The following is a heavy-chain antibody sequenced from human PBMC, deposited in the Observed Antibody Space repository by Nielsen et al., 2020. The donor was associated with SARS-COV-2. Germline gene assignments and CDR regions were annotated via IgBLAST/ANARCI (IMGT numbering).Heavy chain of an antibody. J-gene: IGHJ3*02. CDR1: GGSISSSSYY. Sequence: SETLSLTCTVSGGSISSSSYYWGWIRQPPGKGLEWIGEINHSGSTNYNPSLKSRVTISVDTSKNQFSLKLSSVTAADTAVYYCARGHYDFWSGYYRAFDIWGQGTMVTVSS. CDR2: INHSGST. V-gene: IGHV4-39*07. D-gene: IGHD3-3*01. CDR3: ARGHYDFWSGYYRAFDI.